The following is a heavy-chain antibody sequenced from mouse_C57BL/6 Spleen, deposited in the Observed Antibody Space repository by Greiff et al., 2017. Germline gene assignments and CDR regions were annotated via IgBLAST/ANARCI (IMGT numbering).Heavy chain of an antibody. V-gene: IGHV1-82*01. D-gene: IGHD4-1*01. Sequence: VQLQQSGPELVKPGASVQISCKASVYAFSSSWLNWVKQRPGKGLAWIGRIYPGDVCTNYNGKFKGKATLTADKSSRTAYMQLSSLTSEDSVVYVCASRNWDGGLDDWGQGTTLTVSS. J-gene: IGHJ2*01. CDR1: VYAFSSSW. CDR3: ASRNWDGGLDD. CDR2: IYPGDVCT.